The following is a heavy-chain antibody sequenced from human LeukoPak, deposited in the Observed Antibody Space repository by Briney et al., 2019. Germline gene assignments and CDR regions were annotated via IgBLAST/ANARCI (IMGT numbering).Heavy chain of an antibody. J-gene: IGHJ3*02. CDR1: GGSFSGYY. Sequence: PSETLSLTCAVYGGSFSGYYWSWIRQPPGKGLEWIGYIYYSGSTNYNPSLKSRVTIPLDTSKNQFSLKLTSVTAADTAVYYCARHGGMVRGFSDAFDIWGQGTMVTVSS. CDR2: IYYSGST. V-gene: IGHV4-59*08. D-gene: IGHD3-10*01. CDR3: ARHGGMVRGFSDAFDI.